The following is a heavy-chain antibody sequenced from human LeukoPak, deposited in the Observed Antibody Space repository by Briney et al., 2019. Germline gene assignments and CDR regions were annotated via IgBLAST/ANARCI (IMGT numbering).Heavy chain of an antibody. CDR2: ISSSSSYI. D-gene: IGHD1-26*01. J-gene: IGHJ6*04. CDR3: ARVQFDRWELLGYSDV. V-gene: IGHV3-21*01. CDR1: GFTFDDYA. Sequence: GGSLRLSCAASGFTFDDYAMSSVRQAPGKGLEWVSSISSSSSYIYYADSVKGRFTISRDNAKNSLYLQMNSLTAADTAVYYCARVQFDRWELLGYSDVWGKGTTVTVSS.